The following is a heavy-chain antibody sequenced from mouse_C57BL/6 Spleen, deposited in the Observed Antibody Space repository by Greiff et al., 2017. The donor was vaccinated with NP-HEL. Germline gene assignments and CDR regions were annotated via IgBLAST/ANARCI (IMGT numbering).Heavy chain of an antibody. CDR1: GYAFSSYW. CDR2: IYPGDGDT. V-gene: IGHV1-80*01. J-gene: IGHJ4*01. CDR3: ARSYYSNYGAMDY. D-gene: IGHD2-5*01. Sequence: VKLMESGAELVKPGASVKISCKASGYAFSSYWMNWVKQRPGKGLEWIGQIYPGDGDTNYNGKFKGKATLTADKSSSTAYMQLSSLTSEDSAVYFCARSYYSNYGAMDYWGQGTSVTVSS.